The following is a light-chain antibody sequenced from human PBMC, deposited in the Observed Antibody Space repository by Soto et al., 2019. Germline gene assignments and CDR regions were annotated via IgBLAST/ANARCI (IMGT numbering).Light chain of an antibody. Sequence: EIVMTQSPATLSVSPGERATLSCRASQSVSSNLAWYQQKPGQAPRLLIYGASTRATGIPARFSGSGCGTEFTLTISSLQSEDFAVYYCQQYNNWPLTFGGGTKV. CDR3: QQYNNWPLT. CDR1: QSVSSN. V-gene: IGKV3-15*01. J-gene: IGKJ4*01. CDR2: GAS.